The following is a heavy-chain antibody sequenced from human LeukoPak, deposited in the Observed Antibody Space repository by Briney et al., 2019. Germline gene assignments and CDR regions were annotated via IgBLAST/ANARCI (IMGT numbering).Heavy chain of an antibody. Sequence: GGPLRLSCAASGFTFSSYSMNWVRQAPGKGLEWVSSISSSSSYIYYADSVKGRFTISRDNAKNSLYLQMNSLRAEDTAVYYCARDLGYCSGGSCSGWFDPWGQGTLVTVSS. J-gene: IGHJ5*02. D-gene: IGHD2-15*01. CDR1: GFTFSSYS. V-gene: IGHV3-21*01. CDR3: ARDLGYCSGGSCSGWFDP. CDR2: ISSSSSYI.